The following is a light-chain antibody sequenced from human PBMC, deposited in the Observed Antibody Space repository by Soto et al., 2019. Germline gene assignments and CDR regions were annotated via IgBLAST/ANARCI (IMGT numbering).Light chain of an antibody. V-gene: IGLV1-44*01. J-gene: IGLJ1*01. Sequence: QPVLTQPPSTSGTPGQRVTISCSGSSSNIGSNTVSWCQQLPGTAPKPLIYNNNQRPSGVPDRFSGSKSGTSASLAISGLQSEDEADYYCAAWDDSLIGYVFGTGTKLTVL. CDR3: AAWDDSLIGYV. CDR2: NNN. CDR1: SSNIGSNT.